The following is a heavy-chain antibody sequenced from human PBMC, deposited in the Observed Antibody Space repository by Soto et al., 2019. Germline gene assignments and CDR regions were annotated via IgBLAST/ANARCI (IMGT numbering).Heavy chain of an antibody. CDR1: GFIFSNYV. V-gene: IGHV3-23*04. J-gene: IGHJ4*02. CDR3: AERPRALPTFDY. D-gene: IGHD1-26*01. Sequence: EVQLVDSGGGLVQPGGSLRLSCAASGFIFSNYVMSWVRQAPGKGLEWVSSISDSGGTSYYADSVKGRFTISRDNSKNTPYPQNKSPRAEGTGIYYCAERPRALPTFDYWGQGTLVTVSS. CDR2: ISDSGGTS.